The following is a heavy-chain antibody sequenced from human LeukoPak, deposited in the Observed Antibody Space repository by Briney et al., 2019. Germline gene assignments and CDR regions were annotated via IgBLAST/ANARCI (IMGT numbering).Heavy chain of an antibody. CDR1: GFTFSSYG. CDR2: IDGDESAT. J-gene: IGHJ4*02. CDR3: VRTHSSGYYYFDS. V-gene: IGHV3-74*01. D-gene: IGHD3-22*01. Sequence: PGGTLRLSCAASGFTFSSYGMSWVRQAPGRGLIWVSRIDGDESATYYGDSVKGRFTISRDNAKNTLYLQMNSLRVEDTAVYYCVRTHSSGYYYFDSWGQGTLVTVSS.